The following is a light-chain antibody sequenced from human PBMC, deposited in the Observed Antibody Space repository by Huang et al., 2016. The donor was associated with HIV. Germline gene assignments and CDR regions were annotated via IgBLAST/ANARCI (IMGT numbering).Light chain of an antibody. CDR2: AAS. J-gene: IGKJ2*01. V-gene: IGKV1-NL1*01. CDR3: QQYYGTPYT. Sequence: DIQVTQSPSSLSASVGDRVTVTCRTSRGISDSLVWYQQKPGRAPKLLVYAASRFEIGVPSRFSGSGAGADFTLTINNLQPEDFATYYCQQYYGTPYTFGQGTKVEIK. CDR1: RGISDS.